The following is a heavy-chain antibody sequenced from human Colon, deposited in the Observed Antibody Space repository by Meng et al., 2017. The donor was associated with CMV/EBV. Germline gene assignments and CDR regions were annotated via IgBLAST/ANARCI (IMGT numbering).Heavy chain of an antibody. J-gene: IGHJ4*02. D-gene: IGHD1-20*01. Sequence: VYCKASVSPFPDFLLHWVRQAPGQGVEWMGSISPATVNSNYAVNFQGRVTMTTDTSTNTAYMELRGLRSDDTATYYCARALTGTLYYWGQGTLVTVSS. CDR2: ISPATVNS. V-gene: IGHV1-18*04. CDR3: ARALTGTLYY. CDR1: VSPFPDFL.